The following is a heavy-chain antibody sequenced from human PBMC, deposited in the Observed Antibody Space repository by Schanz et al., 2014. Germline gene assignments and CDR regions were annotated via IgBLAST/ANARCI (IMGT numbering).Heavy chain of an antibody. D-gene: IGHD5-18*01. J-gene: IGHJ3*02. CDR3: TRGGYSYALSAFDI. V-gene: IGHV1-18*01. Sequence: QVQLVQSGAEVKKPGASVKVSCKASGYTFISYGIKWVRQAPGQGLEWMGWISAYNGNTNYALKLQGRVTMTTDTSTGTAYMELRSLRSDDTALYYCTRGGYSYALSAFDIWGQGTMVTVSS. CDR2: ISAYNGNT. CDR1: GYTFISYG.